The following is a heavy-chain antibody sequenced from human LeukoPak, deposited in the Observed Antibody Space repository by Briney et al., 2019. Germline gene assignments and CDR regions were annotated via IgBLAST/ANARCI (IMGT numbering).Heavy chain of an antibody. J-gene: IGHJ6*02. V-gene: IGHV1-18*01. CDR2: ISAYNGNT. CDR3: ARVVVNGYYPYYYGMDV. D-gene: IGHD3-9*01. CDR1: GYTFTSYG. Sequence: ASVKVSCKASGYTFTSYGISWVRQAPGQGLEWMGWISAYNGNTNYAQKLQGRVTMTTDTPTSTAYMELRSLRSDDTAVYYCARVVVNGYYPYYYGMDVWGQGTTVTVSS.